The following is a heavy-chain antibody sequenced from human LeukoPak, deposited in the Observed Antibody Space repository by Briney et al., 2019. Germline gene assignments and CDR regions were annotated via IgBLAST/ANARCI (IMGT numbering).Heavy chain of an antibody. Sequence: ASVKVSCKASGYTFTSYAMHWVRQAPGQRLEWMGWINAGNGNTKYSQKFQGRVTITRDTSASTAYMELSSLRSEDTAVYYCARFLQGMIVKGSAFDIWGQGTVVTVSS. D-gene: IGHD3-22*01. CDR2: INAGNGNT. V-gene: IGHV1-3*01. CDR3: ARFLQGMIVKGSAFDI. J-gene: IGHJ3*02. CDR1: GYTFTSYA.